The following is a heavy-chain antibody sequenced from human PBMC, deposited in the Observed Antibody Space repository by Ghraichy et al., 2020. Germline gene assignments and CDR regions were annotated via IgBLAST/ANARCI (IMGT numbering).Heavy chain of an antibody. CDR2: IIPIFGTA. J-gene: IGHJ3*02. CDR3: RYCSGGSCYLLDAFDI. CDR1: GGTFSSYA. Sequence: SVKVSCKASGGTFSSYAISWVRQAPGQGLEWMGGIIPIFGTANYAQKFQGRVTITADKSTSTAYMELSSLRSEDTAVYYCRYCSGGSCYLLDAFDIWGQGTMVTVSS. V-gene: IGHV1-69*06. D-gene: IGHD2-15*01.